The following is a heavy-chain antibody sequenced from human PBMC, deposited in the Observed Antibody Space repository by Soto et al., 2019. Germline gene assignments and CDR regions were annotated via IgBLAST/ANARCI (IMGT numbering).Heavy chain of an antibody. CDR2: INPNSGGT. CDR3: AREGGYSYGARFDY. J-gene: IGHJ4*01. D-gene: IGHD5-18*01. V-gene: IGHV1-2*04. CDR1: GYTFTCYY. Sequence: ASVKVSSKASGYTFTCYYMHWVRQATGQGLEWMGWINPNSGGTNYAQKFQGWVTMTRDTSISTAYMELSRLRSDDTAVYYCAREGGYSYGARFDYWGQGTLVTVSS.